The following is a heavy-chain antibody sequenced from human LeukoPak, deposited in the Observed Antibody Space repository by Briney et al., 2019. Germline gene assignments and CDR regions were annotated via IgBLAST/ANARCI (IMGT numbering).Heavy chain of an antibody. CDR2: ISSNSNYI. D-gene: IGHD6-19*01. J-gene: IGHJ3*02. Sequence: PGGSLRLSCAASGFTFSSYSMNWVRQPPGKGLEWVSSISSNSNYIYYSDSLKGRFTISRDNTKNSLYLQMNSLRAEDTAVYYCARGFDIAVAGSGAFDIWGQGTLVTVSS. V-gene: IGHV3-21*01. CDR3: ARGFDIAVAGSGAFDI. CDR1: GFTFSSYS.